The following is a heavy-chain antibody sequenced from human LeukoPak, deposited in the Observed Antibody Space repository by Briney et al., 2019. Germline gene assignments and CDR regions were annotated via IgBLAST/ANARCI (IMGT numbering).Heavy chain of an antibody. V-gene: IGHV1-69*04. CDR3: ARERKWDYYDSSGYYRGVYFDY. CDR2: IIPIFGIA. J-gene: IGHJ4*02. D-gene: IGHD3-22*01. Sequence: GASVKVSCKASGGTFSSYAISWVRQARGQGLEWMGRIIPIFGIANYAQKFQGRVTITADKSTSTAYMELSSLRSEDTAVYYCARERKWDYYDSSGYYRGVYFDYWGQGTLVTVSS. CDR1: GGTFSSYA.